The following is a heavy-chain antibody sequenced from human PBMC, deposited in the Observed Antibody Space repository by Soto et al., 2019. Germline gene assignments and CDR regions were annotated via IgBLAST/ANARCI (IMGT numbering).Heavy chain of an antibody. CDR1: GFTFSSYG. Sequence: GGSLRLSCAASGFTFSSYGMNWVRQAPGKGLEWVSSISSSSSYIYYADSVKGRFTTSRDNAKNSLYLQMNSLRAEDTAVYYCARYYYDSSGYIGDDAFDIWGQGTMVTVSS. J-gene: IGHJ3*02. CDR2: ISSSSSYI. V-gene: IGHV3-21*01. D-gene: IGHD3-22*01. CDR3: ARYYYDSSGYIGDDAFDI.